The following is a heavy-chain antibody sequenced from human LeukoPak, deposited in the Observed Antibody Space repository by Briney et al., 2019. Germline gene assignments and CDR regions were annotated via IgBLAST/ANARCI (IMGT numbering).Heavy chain of an antibody. CDR2: ISAYNGNT. Sequence: GSVKVSFKASGYTFTSYGISWVRQAPGQGVGWMGWISAYNGNTNYAQKLQGRVTMTTDTSTSTAYMELRSLRSDDTAVYYCARLGRAIQLNAFDIWGQGTMVTVSS. V-gene: IGHV1-18*01. J-gene: IGHJ3*02. CDR1: GYTFTSYG. D-gene: IGHD5-18*01. CDR3: ARLGRAIQLNAFDI.